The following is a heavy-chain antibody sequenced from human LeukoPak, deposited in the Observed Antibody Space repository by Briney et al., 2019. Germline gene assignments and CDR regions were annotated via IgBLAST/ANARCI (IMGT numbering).Heavy chain of an antibody. CDR2: INGDGSIQ. CDR3: ARDRGITTTMPLDY. D-gene: IGHD1-7*01. CDR1: GFTFSSDW. Sequence: SGGSLRLSCAASGFTFSSDWMHWVLQAPGKGLVWVSRINGDGSIQYYADSVKSPFTISRDNAKNTLYLQMNRLRAEDTTVYYCARDRGITTTMPLDYWGQGTLVTVSS. J-gene: IGHJ4*02. V-gene: IGHV3-74*01.